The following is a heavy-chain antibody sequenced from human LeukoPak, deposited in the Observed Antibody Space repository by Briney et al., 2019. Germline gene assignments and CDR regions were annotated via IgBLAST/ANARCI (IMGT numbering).Heavy chain of an antibody. CDR2: FDPEDGET. J-gene: IGHJ6*03. CDR3: ARVLQGDSSSWYYYYYYMDV. D-gene: IGHD3-22*01. Sequence: ASVKVSCKVSGYTLTELSMHWVRQAPGKGLEWMGGFDPEDGETIYAQKFQGRVTMTEDTSTDTAYMELSSLRSEDTAVYYCARVLQGDSSSWYYYYYYMDVWGKGTTVTISS. CDR1: GYTLTELS. V-gene: IGHV1-24*01.